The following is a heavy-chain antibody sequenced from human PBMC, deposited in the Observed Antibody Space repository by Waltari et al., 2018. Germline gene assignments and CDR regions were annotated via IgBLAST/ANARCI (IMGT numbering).Heavy chain of an antibody. CDR2: IFADGTT. CDR1: AATIDSNH. D-gene: IGHD1-1*01. CDR3: ARAGHPNS. J-gene: IGHJ1*01. V-gene: IGHV3-66*02. Sequence: EVYLEQSGGGLVQPGGSLKLSCAASAATIDSNHMNWIRQVPGKGLQWISVIFADGTTHYADSVRGRFAISRDTSENTLYLQLSGLRPDDSGFYYCARAGHPNSWGQGALVTVSS.